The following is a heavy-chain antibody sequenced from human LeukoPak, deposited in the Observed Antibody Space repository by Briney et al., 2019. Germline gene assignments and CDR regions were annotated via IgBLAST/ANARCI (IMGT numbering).Heavy chain of an antibody. CDR3: AGAQVGVATIYWFDP. Sequence: GGSLRLSCAASGFTFSSYWMHWVRQAPGKGLVWVSRINSDGSSTSYADSVKGRFTISRDNAKNTLYLQMNSLRAEDTAVYYCAGAQVGVATIYWFDPWGQGTLVTVSS. D-gene: IGHD5-12*01. CDR2: INSDGSST. CDR1: GFTFSSYW. J-gene: IGHJ5*02. V-gene: IGHV3-74*01.